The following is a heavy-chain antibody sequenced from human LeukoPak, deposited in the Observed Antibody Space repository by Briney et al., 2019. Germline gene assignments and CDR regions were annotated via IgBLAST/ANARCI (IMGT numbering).Heavy chain of an antibody. Sequence: GGSLRLSCAASGFTFSSYWMSWVRQAPGKGLEWVANIKQDGSEKYYVDSVKGRFTISRDNSKNTLYLQMNSLRAEDTAVYYCAKDHTLRLGELSLLDYWGQGTLVTVSS. J-gene: IGHJ4*02. CDR3: AKDHTLRLGELSLLDY. CDR2: IKQDGSEK. CDR1: GFTFSSYW. D-gene: IGHD3-16*02. V-gene: IGHV3-7*03.